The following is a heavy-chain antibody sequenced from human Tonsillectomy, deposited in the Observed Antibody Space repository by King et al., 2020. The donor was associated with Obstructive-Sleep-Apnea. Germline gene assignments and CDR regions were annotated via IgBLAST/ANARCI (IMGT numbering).Heavy chain of an antibody. D-gene: IGHD6-19*01. Sequence: LQLQESGPGLVKPSETLSLTCTVSGGSISSSSYYWGWIRQPPGKGLEWIGSIYYSGSTYYNPSLKSRVTISVDTSKNQFSLKLSSVTTADTAMYYCARRYSSGWFNAFDIWGQGTMVTVSS. V-gene: IGHV4-39*01. CDR3: ARRYSSGWFNAFDI. CDR2: IYYSGST. CDR1: GGSISSSSYY. J-gene: IGHJ3*02.